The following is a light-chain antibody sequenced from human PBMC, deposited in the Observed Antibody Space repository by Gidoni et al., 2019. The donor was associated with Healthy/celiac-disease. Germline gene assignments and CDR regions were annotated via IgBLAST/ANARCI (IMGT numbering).Light chain of an antibody. CDR1: SSDVGSYNL. CDR3: CSYAGSL. CDR2: EGS. Sequence: QSALTHPASVSVSPGQSITISCTGTSSDVGSYNLVSCYQQHPGKAPKLMIYEGSKRPSGVSNRFSGSKSGNTASLTISGLQAEDEADYYCCSYAGSLFGGGTKLTVL. J-gene: IGLJ3*02. V-gene: IGLV2-23*01.